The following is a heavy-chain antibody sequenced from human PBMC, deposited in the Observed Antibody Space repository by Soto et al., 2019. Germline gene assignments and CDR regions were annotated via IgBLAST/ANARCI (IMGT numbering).Heavy chain of an antibody. CDR2: IGTAGDT. CDR3: ARGGYGSDYYYMDV. J-gene: IGHJ6*03. D-gene: IGHD3-10*01. V-gene: IGHV3-13*01. CDR1: GFTFSSYD. Sequence: AGGSLRLSCAASGFTFSSYDMHWVRQATGKGLEWVSAIGTAGDTYYPGSVKGRFTISRENAKNSLYLQMNSLRAGDTAVYYCARGGYGSDYYYMDVWGKGTTVTVSS.